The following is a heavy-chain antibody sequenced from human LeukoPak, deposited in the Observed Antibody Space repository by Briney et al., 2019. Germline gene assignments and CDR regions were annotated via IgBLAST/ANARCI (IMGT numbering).Heavy chain of an antibody. D-gene: IGHD1-7*01. V-gene: IGHV4-39*01. CDR3: ARLRSSTNRVAGTIY. J-gene: IGHJ4*02. CDR2: IYYSGST. Sequence: SETLSLTCTVSGGSISSSSYYWGWIRQPPGKGLEWIGSIYYSGSTYYNPSLKSRVTISVDTSKNQFSLKLSSVTAADTAVYYCARLRSSTNRVAGTIYWGQGTLVTVSS. CDR1: GGSISSSSYY.